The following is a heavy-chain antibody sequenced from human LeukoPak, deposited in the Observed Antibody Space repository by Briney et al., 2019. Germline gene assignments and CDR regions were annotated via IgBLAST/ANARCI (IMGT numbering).Heavy chain of an antibody. CDR3: ARGVSSSSWPLDY. Sequence: SETLSLTCTVSGGSISTSNYYWGWIRQPPGKGLEWIGSIYYSGSTYYNPSLKSRVTISVDTSKNQFSLKLSSVTAADTAVYYCARGVSSSSWPLDYWGQGTLVTVSS. V-gene: IGHV4-39*07. CDR2: IYYSGST. D-gene: IGHD6-13*01. CDR1: GGSISTSNYY. J-gene: IGHJ4*02.